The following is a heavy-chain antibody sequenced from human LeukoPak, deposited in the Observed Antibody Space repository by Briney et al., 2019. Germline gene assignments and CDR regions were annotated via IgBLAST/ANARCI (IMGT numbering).Heavy chain of an antibody. Sequence: GASVKVSCKASGGTFSTYAISRVRQAPGQGLEWMGFINPSGSSAAYAQKFQGRLTMTRDMFTSTDYMELTSLTSDDTAVYYCARDNSVGETAWWFDPWGQGTLVTVSS. CDR1: GGTFSTYA. CDR2: INPSGSSA. J-gene: IGHJ5*02. V-gene: IGHV1-46*01. CDR3: ARDNSVGETAWWFDP. D-gene: IGHD1-26*01.